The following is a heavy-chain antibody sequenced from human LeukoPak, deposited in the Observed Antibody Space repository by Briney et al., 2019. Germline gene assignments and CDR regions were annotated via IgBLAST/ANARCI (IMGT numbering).Heavy chain of an antibody. CDR1: GGSISSSTYY. D-gene: IGHD2-2*01. CDR2: IYYSGST. CDR3: ARQIVVVPAAVGGFDP. J-gene: IGHJ5*02. V-gene: IGHV4-61*05. Sequence: SSETLSLTCTVSGGSISSSTYYWGWIRQPPGKGLEWIGYIYYSGSTNYNPSLKSRVTISVDTSKNQFSLKLSSVTAADTAVYYCARQIVVVPAAVGGFDPWGQGTLVTVSS.